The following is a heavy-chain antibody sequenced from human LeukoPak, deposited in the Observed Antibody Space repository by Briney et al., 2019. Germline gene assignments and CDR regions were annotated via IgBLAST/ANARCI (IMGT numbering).Heavy chain of an antibody. D-gene: IGHD3-22*01. Sequence: GGSLRLSCAASGFTFRSYAMSWVRQTPGKGLEWFSAISSSGDNTFYADSVKGRFTISRDNSKNTLYLQMNSLRAEDTAVYYSAKDRDSLDSSAFDYWGQGNLVTVSS. V-gene: IGHV3-23*01. CDR2: ISSSGDNT. CDR1: GFTFRSYA. J-gene: IGHJ4*02. CDR3: AKDRDSLDSSAFDY.